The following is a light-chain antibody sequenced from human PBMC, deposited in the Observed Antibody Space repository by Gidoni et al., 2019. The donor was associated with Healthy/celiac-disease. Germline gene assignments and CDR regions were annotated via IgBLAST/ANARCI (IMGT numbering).Light chain of an antibody. CDR2: LGS. CDR3: MQALQT. Sequence: DIVMTQSPLSLPVTPGEPASISCRSSQSLLHSNGYNYLDWYLQKPGQSPQLLISLGSNRASGVPDRFSGSGSGTDFTLKISRVEAEDVGVYYCMQALQTLGQGTKLEIK. V-gene: IGKV2-28*01. CDR1: QSLLHSNGYNY. J-gene: IGKJ2*01.